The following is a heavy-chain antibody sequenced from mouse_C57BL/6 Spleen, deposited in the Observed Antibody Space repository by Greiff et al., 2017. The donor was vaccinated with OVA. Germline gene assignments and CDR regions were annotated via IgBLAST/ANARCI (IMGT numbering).Heavy chain of an antibody. CDR2: ISYSGST. Sequence: VQLKESGPGMVKPSQSLSLTCTVTGYSITSGYDWHWIRHFPGNKLEWMGYISYSGSTNYNPSLKSRISITHDTSKNHFFLKLNSVTTEDTATYYCARGTQLLPLAYWGQGTLVTVSA. CDR3: ARGTQLLPLAY. D-gene: IGHD1-1*01. J-gene: IGHJ3*01. CDR1: GYSITSGYD. V-gene: IGHV3-1*01.